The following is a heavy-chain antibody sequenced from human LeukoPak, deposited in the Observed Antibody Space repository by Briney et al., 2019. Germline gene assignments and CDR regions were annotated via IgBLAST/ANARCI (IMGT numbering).Heavy chain of an antibody. D-gene: IGHD7-27*01. Sequence: GGSLRLSCAASGFTFSSYSMNWVRQAPGKGLEWVSSISSSSTYLYYADSVKGRFTISRDKAKNSLYLQMNSLRAEDTAVYYCARAHNHPRLGADGYWGQGTLVTVSS. CDR2: ISSSSTYL. CDR3: ARAHNHPRLGADGY. J-gene: IGHJ4*02. CDR1: GFTFSSYS. V-gene: IGHV3-21*06.